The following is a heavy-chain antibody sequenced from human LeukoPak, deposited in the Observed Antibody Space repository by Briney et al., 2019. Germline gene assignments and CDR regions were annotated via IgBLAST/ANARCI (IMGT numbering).Heavy chain of an antibody. CDR3: APDLRGSDWSVDY. D-gene: IGHD3-9*01. CDR2: FDPEDGET. Sequence: GASVKVSCKVSGYTLTELSMHWVRQAPGKGLEWMGGFDPEDGETIYAQKFQGRVTMTEDTSTDTAYMELSSLRAEDTALYYCAPDLRGSDWSVDYWGQGTLVTVSS. V-gene: IGHV1-24*01. J-gene: IGHJ4*02. CDR1: GYTLTELS.